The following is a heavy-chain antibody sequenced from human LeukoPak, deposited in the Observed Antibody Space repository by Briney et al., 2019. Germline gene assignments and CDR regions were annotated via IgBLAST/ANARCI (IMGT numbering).Heavy chain of an antibody. CDR3: ALWGPRGAYYYGMDV. Sequence: GGSLRLSCAASGFTFSDHYMDWVRQAPGKGLEWVGRIRNKANRYTTEYVASVKGGFTISRDDSKNSLYLQMNSLKTEDTAVYYCALWGPRGAYYYGMDVWGQGTTVTVSS. J-gene: IGHJ6*02. CDR2: IRNKANRYTT. CDR1: GFTFSDHY. D-gene: IGHD3-16*01. V-gene: IGHV3-72*01.